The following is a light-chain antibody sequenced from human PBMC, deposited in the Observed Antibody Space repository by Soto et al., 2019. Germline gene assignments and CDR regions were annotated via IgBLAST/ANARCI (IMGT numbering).Light chain of an antibody. CDR2: GAS. CDR3: HHYGSSPRT. J-gene: IGKJ1*01. V-gene: IGKV3-20*01. Sequence: EIVLTQSPGTLSLSPGERVTLSCRASQSVSSSYLAWYQHKPGRAPRLLIYGASSRATGIPDRFSGSRSGTDFTLTISRLEPEHSPLSYCHHYGSSPRTFGQGTKVQIK. CDR1: QSVSSSY.